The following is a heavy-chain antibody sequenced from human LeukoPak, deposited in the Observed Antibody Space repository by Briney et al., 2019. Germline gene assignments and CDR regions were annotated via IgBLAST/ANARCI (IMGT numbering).Heavy chain of an antibody. CDR3: ARRDSSTRAFDY. CDR1: GGSISSSSYY. J-gene: IGHJ4*02. CDR2: IYYSGST. Sequence: SETLSLTCTVSGGSISSSSYYWGWIRQPPGKGLEWIGSIYYSGSTYYNPSLKSRVTISVDTSKNQFSLKLSSVTAADTAVYYCARRDSSTRAFDYWGQGTLVTVSS. V-gene: IGHV4-39*01. D-gene: IGHD6-13*01.